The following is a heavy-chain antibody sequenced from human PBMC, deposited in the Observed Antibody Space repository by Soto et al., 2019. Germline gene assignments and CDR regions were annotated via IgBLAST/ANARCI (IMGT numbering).Heavy chain of an antibody. CDR3: AGEPGTFYFDH. Sequence: QVQLQESGPGLVKPSETLSLTCTVSGGSISSDSWSWIRQPPGKGLEWIGYIDHSGSAYYNPSLKSRATISIDTSNNQFSLKMTSVTAADTAVYYCAGEPGTFYFDHWGQGTLVTVSS. D-gene: IGHD4-17*01. V-gene: IGHV4-4*09. CDR1: GGSISSDS. CDR2: IDHSGSA. J-gene: IGHJ4*02.